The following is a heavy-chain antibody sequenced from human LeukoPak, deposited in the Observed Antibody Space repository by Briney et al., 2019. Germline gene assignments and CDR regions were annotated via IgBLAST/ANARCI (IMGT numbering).Heavy chain of an antibody. J-gene: IGHJ3*02. CDR3: ARDQYSGHWFYAFDI. CDR1: GFTFSSYS. V-gene: IGHV3-21*01. D-gene: IGHD6-19*01. CDR2: ISSSSSYI. Sequence: PGGSLRLSCAASGFTFSSYSMKWVRQAPGKGLEWVSSISSSSSYIYYADSVKGRFTISRDNAKNSLYLQMNSLRDEDTAVYYCARDQYSGHWFYAFDIWGQGTMVTVSS.